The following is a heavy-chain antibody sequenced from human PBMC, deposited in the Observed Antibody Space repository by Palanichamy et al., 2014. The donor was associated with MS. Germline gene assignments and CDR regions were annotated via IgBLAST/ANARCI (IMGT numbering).Heavy chain of an antibody. Sequence: QLQLAGVGAQGLVKPSGGPLSLTCTVSGGSISSSSYYWGWIRQPPGKGLEWIGSIYYSGSTYYNPSLKSRVTISVDTSKNQFSLKLSSVTAADTAVYYCARRSILRYFDWFFDYWGQGTLVTVSS. CDR1: GGSISSSSYY. D-gene: IGHD3-9*01. J-gene: IGHJ4*02. CDR3: ARRSILRYFDWFFDY. CDR2: IYYSGST. V-gene: IGHV4-39*01.